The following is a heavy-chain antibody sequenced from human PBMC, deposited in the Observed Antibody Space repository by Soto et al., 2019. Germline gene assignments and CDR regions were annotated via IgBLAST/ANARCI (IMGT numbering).Heavy chain of an antibody. Sequence: SLRLSCAASGFTFSGSAMSWVRQAPGKGLEWVSGIRTGGGSRDYADSVKGRFTISRDNSKNTLYLQMSSLRAEDTAVYYCARNVLRGYCSSSSCPFDPWGQGTLGTVSS. D-gene: IGHD2-2*01. CDR2: IRTGGGSR. V-gene: IGHV3-23*01. CDR1: GFTFSGSA. CDR3: ARNVLRGYCSSSSCPFDP. J-gene: IGHJ5*02.